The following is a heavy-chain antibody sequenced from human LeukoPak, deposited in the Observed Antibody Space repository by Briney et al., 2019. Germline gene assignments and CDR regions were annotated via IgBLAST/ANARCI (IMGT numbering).Heavy chain of an antibody. Sequence: PSETLSLTCVVSGGSVSGYYWGWIRQPPGRGLEWIGYVYYSGSTNYNPSFKSRITISVDTSRNQFSLQLSSVTAADTAVYYCARIHRYCSGGACYVLNNWGQGTLVAVSS. CDR3: ARIHRYCSGGACYVLNN. V-gene: IGHV4-59*02. D-gene: IGHD2-15*01. CDR2: VYYSGST. CDR1: GGSVSGYY. J-gene: IGHJ4*02.